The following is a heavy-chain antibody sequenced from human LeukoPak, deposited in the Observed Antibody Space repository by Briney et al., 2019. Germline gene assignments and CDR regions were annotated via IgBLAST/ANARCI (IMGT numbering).Heavy chain of an antibody. D-gene: IGHD3-10*01. V-gene: IGHV5-51*01. J-gene: IGHJ4*02. Sequence: GGSLKISCKGSGYPFTSYWIGWGRQVPGKGLECMGIIYPGDSDTRYSPSFQGQVTISADKSISTAYLQWSSLKASDTAMYYCARGWAPSGLCYFDYWGQGTLVTVSS. CDR1: GYPFTSYW. CDR2: IYPGDSDT. CDR3: ARGWAPSGLCYFDY.